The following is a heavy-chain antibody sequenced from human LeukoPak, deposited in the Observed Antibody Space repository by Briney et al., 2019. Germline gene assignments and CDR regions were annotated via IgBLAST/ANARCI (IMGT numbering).Heavy chain of an antibody. V-gene: IGHV3-48*03. CDR1: GFTFSSYE. CDR3: ASYYYDSSGYWVHAFDI. D-gene: IGHD3-22*01. J-gene: IGHJ3*02. CDR2: ISSSGRTI. Sequence: GGSLRLSCAVSGFTFSSYEMNWVRQAPGKGLEWVSYISSSGRTIYNADSVKGRFAISRDNAKNSLYLQMNSLRAEDTAVYYCASYYYDSSGYWVHAFDIWGQGTMVTVSS.